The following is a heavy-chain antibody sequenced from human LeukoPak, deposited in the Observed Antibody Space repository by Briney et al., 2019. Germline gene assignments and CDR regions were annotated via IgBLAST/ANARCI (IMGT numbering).Heavy chain of an antibody. CDR2: IYYSGNT. V-gene: IGHV4-39*01. Sequence: PSETLSLTCTVSGDSISSSNSYWGWIRQPPGKGLEWIGSIYYSGNTYYNASRKSRITISVNTAKNQFSLKLSSVTAADTAVYYCARPRKGRLMTGYYYYYMDVWGKGTTVTVSS. J-gene: IGHJ6*03. CDR3: ARPRKGRLMTGYYYYYMDV. D-gene: IGHD3-9*01. CDR1: GDSISSSNSY.